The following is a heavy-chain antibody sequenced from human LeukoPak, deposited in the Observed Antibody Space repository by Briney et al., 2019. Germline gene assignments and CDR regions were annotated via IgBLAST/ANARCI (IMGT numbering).Heavy chain of an antibody. CDR2: IYHSGST. Sequence: SGTLSLTCAVSGGSISSSNWWSWVRQPPGKGLEWIGEIYHSGSTNYNPSLKSRVTISVDKSKNQFSLKLSSVTAADTAVYYCARVKRKYQLLKPLHETPSHYFDYWGQGTLVSVSS. CDR1: GGSISSSNW. CDR3: ARVKRKYQLLKPLHETPSHYFDY. J-gene: IGHJ4*02. D-gene: IGHD2-2*01. V-gene: IGHV4-4*02.